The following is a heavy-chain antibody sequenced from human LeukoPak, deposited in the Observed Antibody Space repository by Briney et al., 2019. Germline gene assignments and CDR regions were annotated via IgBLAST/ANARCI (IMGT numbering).Heavy chain of an antibody. Sequence: PGGSLRLSCAASGFTFSSYSMNWVRQAPGKGLEWVSAISGSGGSTYYADSVKGRFTISRDNSKNTLYLQMNSLRAEDTAVYYCAKVRVGANDYWGQGTLVTVSS. V-gene: IGHV3-23*01. CDR3: AKVRVGANDY. J-gene: IGHJ4*02. D-gene: IGHD1-26*01. CDR2: ISGSGGST. CDR1: GFTFSSYS.